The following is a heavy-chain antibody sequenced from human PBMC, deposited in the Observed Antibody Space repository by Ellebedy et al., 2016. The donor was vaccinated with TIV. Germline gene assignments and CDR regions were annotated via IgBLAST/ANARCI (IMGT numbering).Heavy chain of an antibody. J-gene: IGHJ4*02. CDR3: ARDNRMVATSDY. Sequence: GESLKISXAASGFTFSSYGMHWVRQAPGKGLEWVSYISSSGSTIYYADSVKGRFTISRDNAKNSLYLQMNSLRAEDTAVYYCARDNRMVATSDYWGQGTLVTVSS. D-gene: IGHD5-12*01. CDR2: ISSSGSTI. V-gene: IGHV3-48*04. CDR1: GFTFSSYG.